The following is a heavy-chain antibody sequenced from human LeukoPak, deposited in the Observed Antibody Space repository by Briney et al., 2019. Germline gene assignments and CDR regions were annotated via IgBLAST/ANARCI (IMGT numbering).Heavy chain of an antibody. V-gene: IGHV4-59*01. CDR1: GGSISSYY. J-gene: IGHJ6*03. CDR3: AREVSCSSTSCDYYYYYMDV. D-gene: IGHD2-2*01. CDR2: IYYSGST. Sequence: SETLSLTCTVPGGSISSYYWSWIRQPPGKGLEWIGYIYYSGSTNYNPSLKSRVTISVDTSKNQFSLKLSSVTAADTAVYYCAREVSCSSTSCDYYYYYMDVWGKGTTVTVSS.